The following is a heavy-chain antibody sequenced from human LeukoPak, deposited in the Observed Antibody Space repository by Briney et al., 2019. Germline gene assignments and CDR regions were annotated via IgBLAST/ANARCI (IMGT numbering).Heavy chain of an antibody. CDR3: AKGRSAGPGEDYFDY. Sequence: GGSLRLSCAASGFTFSGYWMHWVRQGPGKGLVWVSRINTDGSSASYADSVKGRFTISRDNAKNSLYLQMNSLRAEDMALYYCAKGRSAGPGEDYFDYWGQGTLVTVSS. D-gene: IGHD3-10*01. J-gene: IGHJ4*02. V-gene: IGHV3-74*01. CDR1: GFTFSGYW. CDR2: INTDGSSA.